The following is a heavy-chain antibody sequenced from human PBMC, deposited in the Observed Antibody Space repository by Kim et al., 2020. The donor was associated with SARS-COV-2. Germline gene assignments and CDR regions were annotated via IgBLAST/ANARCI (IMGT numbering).Heavy chain of an antibody. V-gene: IGHV4-59*08. J-gene: IGHJ6*03. CDR1: GGSISSYY. CDR2: IYYSGST. CDR3: ARRLAARRPPYYYYYMDV. D-gene: IGHD6-6*01. Sequence: SETLSLTCTVSGGSISSYYWSWIRQPPGKGLEWIGYIYYSGSTNYNPSLKSRVTISVDTSKNQFSLKLSSVTAADTAVYYCARRLAARRPPYYYYYMDVWGKGTTVTVSS.